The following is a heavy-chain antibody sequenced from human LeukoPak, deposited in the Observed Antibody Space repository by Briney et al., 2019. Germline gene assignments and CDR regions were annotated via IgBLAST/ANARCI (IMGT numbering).Heavy chain of an antibody. CDR1: GFIFDDYA. J-gene: IGHJ5*02. CDR2: ISWNGGSI. V-gene: IGHV3-9*01. Sequence: GRSLRLSCAASGFIFDDYAMHWVRQAPGKGLEWVSGISWNGGSIGYADSVKGRFTISRDSAKNSLYLQMNSLRAEDTALYYCAKGYWFDPWGQGTLVTVSS. CDR3: AKGYWFDP.